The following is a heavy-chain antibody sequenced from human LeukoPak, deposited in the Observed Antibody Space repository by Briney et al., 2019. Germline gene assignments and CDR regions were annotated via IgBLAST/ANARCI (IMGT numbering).Heavy chain of an antibody. V-gene: IGHV1-18*01. D-gene: IGHD3-10*01. CDR2: ISAYNGNT. J-gene: IGHJ4*02. Sequence: GASVKVSCKASGYAFTSYGISWVRQAHGQGLEWVGWISAYNGNTQYAQKLQGRVTMTTDTSTSTVYMELRSLRSGDTAVYYCGRRYYYGSGSYSDYWGQGTLVTVSS. CDR1: GYAFTSYG. CDR3: GRRYYYGSGSYSDY.